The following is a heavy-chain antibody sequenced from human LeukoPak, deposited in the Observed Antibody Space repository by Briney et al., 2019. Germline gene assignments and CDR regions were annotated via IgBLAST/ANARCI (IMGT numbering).Heavy chain of an antibody. J-gene: IGHJ5*02. V-gene: IGHV1-69*05. Sequence: GASVKVSCKASGGTFSNYAISWVRQAPGQGLEWVGGIIPIFGTANYAQKFQGRVTMTRDTSISTAYMELSRLRSDDTAVYYCARDVKVLRYFDWLGRRWFDPWGQGTLVTVSS. CDR2: IIPIFGTA. D-gene: IGHD3-9*01. CDR1: GGTFSNYA. CDR3: ARDVKVLRYFDWLGRRWFDP.